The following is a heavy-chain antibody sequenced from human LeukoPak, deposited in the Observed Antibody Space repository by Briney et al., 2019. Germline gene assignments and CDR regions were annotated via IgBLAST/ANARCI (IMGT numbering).Heavy chain of an antibody. CDR3: AKRPSDYGDYVTYFDY. J-gene: IGHJ4*02. CDR2: ISDDGRNK. Sequence: GGSLRLSCAASGFIFISYGMHWVRQAPGKGLEWVGVISDDGRNKNYADSVKGRFTISRDNSKDTLYLQMNSLRDEDTAVYYCAKRPSDYGDYVTYFDYWGQGTLVTVSS. CDR1: GFIFISYG. V-gene: IGHV3-30*18. D-gene: IGHD4-17*01.